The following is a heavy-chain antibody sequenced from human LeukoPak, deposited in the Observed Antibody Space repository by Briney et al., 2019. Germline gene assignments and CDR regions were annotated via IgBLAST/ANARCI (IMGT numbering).Heavy chain of an antibody. Sequence: SETLSLTCIVSGDSVSGYYWNWIRQPPGKGLEWIGYTHHSGNTLYNPSLKSRVTTSVDTSKNQFSLSLSSVTAADTAVYYCARLVYVTYDFWSGYPVGYFDYWGQGTLVTVSS. CDR2: THHSGNT. D-gene: IGHD3-3*01. CDR1: GDSVSGYY. CDR3: ARLVYVTYDFWSGYPVGYFDY. J-gene: IGHJ4*02. V-gene: IGHV4-59*08.